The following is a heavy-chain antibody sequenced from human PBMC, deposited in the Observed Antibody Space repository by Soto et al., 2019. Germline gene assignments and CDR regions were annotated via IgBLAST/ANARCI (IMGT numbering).Heavy chain of an antibody. J-gene: IGHJ6*02. CDR3: ARGSGFTHPREALDGYNSQDYYCDLDF. CDR1: GGPFSGYY. Sequence: SETLSLTCAVYGGPFSGYYWSWIRQPPGKGLEWIWEIGEINHIGSTNYNPSLNSRVSISVDTSKNQLSLKLSTVTAAATAVSYCARGSGFTHPREALDGYNSQDYYCDLDFWGQGTTVTFSS. D-gene: IGHD5-12*01. CDR2: INHIGST. V-gene: IGHV4-34*01.